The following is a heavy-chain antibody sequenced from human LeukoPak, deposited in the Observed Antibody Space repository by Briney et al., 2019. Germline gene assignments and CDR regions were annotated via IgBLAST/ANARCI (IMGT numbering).Heavy chain of an antibody. CDR3: ARARGFFDY. J-gene: IGHJ4*02. V-gene: IGHV4-39*07. D-gene: IGHD3-10*01. Sequence: GSLRLSCAASGFTFSSYAMHWVRQPPGKGLEWIGSIYYSGSTYYNPSLKSRVTISVDTSKNQFSLKLSSVTAADTAVYYCARARGFFDYWGQGTLVTVSS. CDR1: GFTFSSYA. CDR2: IYYSGST.